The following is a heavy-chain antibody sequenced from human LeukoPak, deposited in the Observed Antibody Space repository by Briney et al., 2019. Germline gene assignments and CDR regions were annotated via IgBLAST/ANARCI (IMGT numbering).Heavy chain of an antibody. D-gene: IGHD3-22*01. CDR3: ARVLYDSSGYYSYYFDY. CDR2: IYTSGST. J-gene: IGHJ4*02. V-gene: IGHV4-4*07. Sequence: TSETLSLTCTVSGGSISSYYWSWIRQPAGKGLEWIGRIYTSGSTNYNASLKSRVSMSVDTSKNQSSLKLSSVTAADTAVYYCARVLYDSSGYYSYYFDYWGQGTLVTVSS. CDR1: GGSISSYY.